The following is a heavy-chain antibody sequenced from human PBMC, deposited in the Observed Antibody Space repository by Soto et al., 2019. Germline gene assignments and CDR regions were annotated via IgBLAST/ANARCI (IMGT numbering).Heavy chain of an antibody. J-gene: IGHJ4*02. D-gene: IGHD2-2*01. V-gene: IGHV1-69*01. CDR2: ISLIFDTA. CDR1: GGSFSTDA. Sequence: QVQLVQSGAELKKPGSSVKISCKTSGGSFSTDAINWVRQAPGQGLEWTGAISLIFDTAIYAQKFQGRVTITADERTRTIYMELRSLSSDDTGVDYCSRAAVAVPAASLDWRQGTLVTVSS. CDR3: SRAAVAVPAASLD.